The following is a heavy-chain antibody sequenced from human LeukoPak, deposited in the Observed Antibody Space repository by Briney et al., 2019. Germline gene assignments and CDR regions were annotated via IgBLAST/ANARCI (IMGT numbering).Heavy chain of an antibody. CDR2: ISSSSTYI. Sequence: GGALRLSCAASGFTFSSYSMNWVRQAPGKGLEWVSSISSSSTYIYYADSVKGRFTISRDNAKNSVYLQMNSLRAEDTAVYYCAKGIELWLTYFDHWGQGTLVTASS. V-gene: IGHV3-21*01. J-gene: IGHJ4*02. CDR1: GFTFSSYS. D-gene: IGHD5-18*01. CDR3: AKGIELWLTYFDH.